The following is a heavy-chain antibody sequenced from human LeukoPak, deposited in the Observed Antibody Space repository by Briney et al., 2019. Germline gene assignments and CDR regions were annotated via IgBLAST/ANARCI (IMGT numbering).Heavy chain of an antibody. CDR2: INHSGST. Sequence: SETLSLTCAVYGGSFSGYYWSWIRQPPGKGLEWIGEINHSGSTDYNPSLKSRVTISVETSKNQFSLKLSSVTAADTAVYYCARQNIYCSRTSCYEVDWFDPWGQGTLVTVSS. V-gene: IGHV4-34*01. CDR3: ARQNIYCSRTSCYEVDWFDP. J-gene: IGHJ5*02. CDR1: GGSFSGYY. D-gene: IGHD2-2*01.